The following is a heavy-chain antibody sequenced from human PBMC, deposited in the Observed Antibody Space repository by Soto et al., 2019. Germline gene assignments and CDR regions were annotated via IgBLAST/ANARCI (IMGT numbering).Heavy chain of an antibody. CDR2: IYHSGST. CDR1: GGSISSSAYY. D-gene: IGHD3-3*01. Sequence: SETLSLTCTVSGGSISSSAYYWSWIRQHPGKGLEWIGNIYHSGSTNYNPSLKSRVTISVDTSKNQFSLKLSPVTAADTAVFYCTRHGVSITALGVVSGPDYWGQGTLVTVSS. V-gene: IGHV4-39*01. J-gene: IGHJ4*02. CDR3: TRHGVSITALGVVSGPDY.